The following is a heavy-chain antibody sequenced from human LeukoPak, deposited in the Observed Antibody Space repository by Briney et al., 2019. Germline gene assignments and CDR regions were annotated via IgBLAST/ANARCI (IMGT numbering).Heavy chain of an antibody. Sequence: GESLKISCKGSGYSFTSYWIGWVRQMPGKGLEWMGIIYPGDSDTRYSPSFQGQVTISADKSINTAYLQWNNLKASDTAIYCARQFDDVHPHFDYWGQGTLVTVSS. V-gene: IGHV5-51*01. CDR3: ARQFDDVHPHFDY. D-gene: IGHD3-9*01. CDR1: GYSFTSYW. J-gene: IGHJ4*02. CDR2: IYPGDSDT.